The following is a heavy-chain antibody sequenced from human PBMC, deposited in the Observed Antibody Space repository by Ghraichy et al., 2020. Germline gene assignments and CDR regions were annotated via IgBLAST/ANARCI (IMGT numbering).Heavy chain of an antibody. D-gene: IGHD3-9*01. CDR1: GFTFSSYS. Sequence: GGSLRLSCAASGFTFSSYSMNWVRQAPGKGLEWVSSISSSSSYIYYADSVKGRFTISRDNAKNSLYLQMNSLRAEDTAVYYCARDYDILTAASGDLGYWGQGTLVTVSS. CDR3: ARDYDILTAASGDLGY. CDR2: ISSSSSYI. J-gene: IGHJ4*02. V-gene: IGHV3-21*01.